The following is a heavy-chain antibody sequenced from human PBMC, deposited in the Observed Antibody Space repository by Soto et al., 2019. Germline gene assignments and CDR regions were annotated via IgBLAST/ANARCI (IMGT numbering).Heavy chain of an antibody. V-gene: IGHV4-39*01. CDR2: MFYSGLT. CDR1: GYSVTSSDYY. CDR3: APLSVSLSGPYGIHV. D-gene: IGHD2-15*01. J-gene: IGHJ6*02. Sequence: SETLSLTCIVSGYSVTSSDYYWAWIRQPPGKGLEWIGSMFYSGLTYYNPSLKSRVTLSVDTSKNQFSVRLNSVTAADTAVYYCAPLSVSLSGPYGIHVRGQGTTVTVS.